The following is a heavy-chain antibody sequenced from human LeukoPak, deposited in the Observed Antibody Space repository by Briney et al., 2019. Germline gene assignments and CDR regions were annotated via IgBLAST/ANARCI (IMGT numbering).Heavy chain of an antibody. Sequence: SETLSLTCTVSGGSISSYYWSWIRQPPGKGLEWIGYIYYSGSTNYNPSLKSRVTISVDTSENQFSLKLSSVTAADTAVYYCARTGYDYVWGSSKDAFDIWGQGTMVTVSS. V-gene: IGHV4-59*01. CDR1: GGSISSYY. J-gene: IGHJ3*02. CDR3: ARTGYDYVWGSSKDAFDI. D-gene: IGHD3-16*01. CDR2: IYYSGST.